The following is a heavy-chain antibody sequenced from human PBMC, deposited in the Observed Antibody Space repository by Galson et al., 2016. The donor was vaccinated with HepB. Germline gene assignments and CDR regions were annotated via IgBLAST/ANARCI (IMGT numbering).Heavy chain of an antibody. CDR3: ARGLRLRGSNVVVPPAPDY. CDR1: GFTFSTYD. V-gene: IGHV3-21*06. Sequence: SLRLSCAASGFTFSTYDMNWVRQAPGKGLEWVSFVSRGGDDKYYTDSLRGRFTISRDDAKNLLYLQINSLTVEDTAVYYCARGLRLRGSNVVVPPAPDYWGQGTLVTVSS. J-gene: IGHJ4*02. D-gene: IGHD2-2*01. CDR2: VSRGGDDK.